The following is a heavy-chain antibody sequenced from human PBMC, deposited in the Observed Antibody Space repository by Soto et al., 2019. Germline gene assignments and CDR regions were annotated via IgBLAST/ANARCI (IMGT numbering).Heavy chain of an antibody. CDR3: ASSYDFWSGVNWFDP. J-gene: IGHJ5*02. Sequence: SVKVSCKASGGTFSSYTISWVRQAPGQGLEWMGRIIPILGIANYAQKFQGRVTITADKSTSTAYMELRSLRSDDTAVYYCASSYDFWSGVNWFDPWGQGTLVTVSS. CDR2: IIPILGIA. D-gene: IGHD3-3*01. CDR1: GGTFSSYT. V-gene: IGHV1-69*02.